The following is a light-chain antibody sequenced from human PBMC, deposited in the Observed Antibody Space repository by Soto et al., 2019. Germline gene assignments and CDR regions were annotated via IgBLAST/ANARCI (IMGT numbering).Light chain of an antibody. CDR2: DAS. CDR1: QNIGTW. Sequence: IQMTQSPTTLSASVGDRVSITCRASQNIGTWLAWYQQKPGTAPNLLIYDASSLETGVPSRFSGSGSGAEFTLTINSLQPDDFATYYCQQYNGYWTFGQGTKVDIK. CDR3: QQYNGYWT. J-gene: IGKJ1*01. V-gene: IGKV1-5*01.